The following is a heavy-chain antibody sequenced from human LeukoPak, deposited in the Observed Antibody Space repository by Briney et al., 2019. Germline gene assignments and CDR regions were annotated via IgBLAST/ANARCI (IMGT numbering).Heavy chain of an antibody. V-gene: IGHV3-74*01. Sequence: PGGSLRLSRAASGFTFSSYWMHWVRQAPGKGLVGVSRINSDGSSTSYADSVKGRFTISRDNAKNTLYLQMNSLRAEDTAVYYCARAHDEAYCGGDCYSAGPDYWGQGTLVTVSS. CDR3: ARAHDEAYCGGDCYSAGPDY. J-gene: IGHJ4*02. CDR2: INSDGSST. D-gene: IGHD2-21*02. CDR1: GFTFSSYW.